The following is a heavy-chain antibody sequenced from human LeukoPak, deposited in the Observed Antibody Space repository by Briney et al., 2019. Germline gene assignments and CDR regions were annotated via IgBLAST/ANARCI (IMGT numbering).Heavy chain of an antibody. CDR1: GFTFSSYS. V-gene: IGHV3-15*01. CDR3: TRDKESYGYY. CDR2: IKSKTDGGTT. D-gene: IGHD5-18*01. Sequence: PGGSLRLSCAASGFTFSSYSMNWVRQAPGKGLEWVGRIKSKTDGGTTDYAAPVKGRFTISRDDSKNTLYLQMNSLKTEDTAVYYCTRDKESYGYYWGQGTLVTVSS. J-gene: IGHJ4*02.